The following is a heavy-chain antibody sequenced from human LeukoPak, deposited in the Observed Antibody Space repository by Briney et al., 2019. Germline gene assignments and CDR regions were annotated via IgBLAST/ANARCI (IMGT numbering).Heavy chain of an antibody. V-gene: IGHV3-23*01. CDR2: ISYSDGST. J-gene: IGHJ4*02. CDR1: EFTFSSYA. CDR3: AKDSRGYTFGY. Sequence: GGSLRLSCAASEFTFSSYAMSWVRQAPGKGLEWVSDISYSDGSTYYADSVKGRFTISRDNSKNALYLQMNSLSAEGTAVYYCAKDSRGYTFGYWGQGTLVTVSS. D-gene: IGHD5-18*01.